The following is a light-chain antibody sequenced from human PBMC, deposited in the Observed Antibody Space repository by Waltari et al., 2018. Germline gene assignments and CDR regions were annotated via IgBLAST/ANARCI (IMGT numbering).Light chain of an antibody. CDR3: CSYAGSSTWV. Sequence: QYALTQPASVSGSPGQSITISCTGTNSDVGSYNLFSWYQQHPGKAPKLMIYEGSKRPSGVSNRFSGSKSGNTASLTISGLQAEDEADYYCCSYAGSSTWVFGGGTKLTVL. V-gene: IGLV2-23*01. CDR1: NSDVGSYNL. CDR2: EGS. J-gene: IGLJ3*02.